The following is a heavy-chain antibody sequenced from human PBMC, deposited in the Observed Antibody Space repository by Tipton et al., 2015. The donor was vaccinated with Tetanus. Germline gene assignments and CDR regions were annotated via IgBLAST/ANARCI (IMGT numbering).Heavy chain of an antibody. CDR2: IYYSGST. J-gene: IGHJ4*02. Sequence: TLSLTCAVSGGSISSGDYYWSWIRQPPGKGLEWIGYIYYSGSTYYNPSLKSRVTISVDTSKNQFSLKLSSVTAADTAVYYCARVVDYYDSSGYYLWGQGTLVTVSS. V-gene: IGHV4-30-4*01. D-gene: IGHD3-22*01. CDR3: ARVVDYYDSSGYYL. CDR1: GGSISSGDYY.